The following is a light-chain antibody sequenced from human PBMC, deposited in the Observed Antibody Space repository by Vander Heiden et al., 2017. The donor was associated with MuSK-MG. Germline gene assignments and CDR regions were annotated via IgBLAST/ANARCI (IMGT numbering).Light chain of an antibody. Sequence: QAAVAQPRSVSGSPGQSVTIPCTGTSSDVGAYTFVSWYQQHPANAPNLMIYDVTKRPSGVPGRFSGSKSATTTSLTISVLQTEDEADYYSCSYAGTNTNVFGTGTKVTVL. J-gene: IGLJ1*01. CDR3: CSYAGTNTNV. CDR1: SSDVGAYTF. V-gene: IGLV2-11*01. CDR2: DVT.